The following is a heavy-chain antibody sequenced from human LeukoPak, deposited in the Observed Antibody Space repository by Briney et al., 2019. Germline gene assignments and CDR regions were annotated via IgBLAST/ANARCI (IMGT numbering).Heavy chain of an antibody. Sequence: ASVKVSCKASGYTFSSYDVYWVRQATGQGLECMGWMNPNSGNTGYAQKFQGRVTMTRNTSITTAYMELSSLRSEDTAVYYCARDQDIVVVVAALRQREMGGFDPWGQGTLVTVSS. CDR1: GYTFSSYD. J-gene: IGHJ5*02. CDR2: MNPNSGNT. V-gene: IGHV1-8*01. CDR3: ARDQDIVVVVAALRQREMGGFDP. D-gene: IGHD2-15*01.